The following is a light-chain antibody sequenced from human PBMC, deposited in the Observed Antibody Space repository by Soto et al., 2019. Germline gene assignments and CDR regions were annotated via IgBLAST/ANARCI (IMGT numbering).Light chain of an antibody. CDR3: QSYDSSLSGSKV. CDR2: GNN. CDR1: SSNLGAGYD. J-gene: IGLJ2*01. V-gene: IGLV1-40*01. Sequence: QLVLTQPPSVSGAPGHRVTISCTGSSSNLGAGYDVHWYQHLPGTAPKLLLYGNNNRPSGVPDRFSGSKSGTSASLAITGLQAEDEADYYCQSYDSSLSGSKVFGGGTKLTVL.